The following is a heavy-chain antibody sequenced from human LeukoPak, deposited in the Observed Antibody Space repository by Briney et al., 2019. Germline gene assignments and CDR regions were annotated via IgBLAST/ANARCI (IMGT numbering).Heavy chain of an antibody. V-gene: IGHV2-70*11. Sequence: SGPALVKPTQTLTLTCTFSGFSLSTSGMCMTWIRQPPGKALEWLARIDWDDDKYYSTSLKTRLTTSKDTSKNQVVLTMTNMDPVDTATYYCARIGTAQGVSVWAFDIWGQGTMVTVSA. CDR3: ARIGTAQGVSVWAFDI. CDR2: IDWDDDK. J-gene: IGHJ3*02. CDR1: GFSLSTSGMC. D-gene: IGHD3-16*01.